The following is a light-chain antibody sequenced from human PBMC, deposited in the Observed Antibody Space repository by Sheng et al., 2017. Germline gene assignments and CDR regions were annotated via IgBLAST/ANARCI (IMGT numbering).Light chain of an antibody. V-gene: IGLV4-69*01. CDR1: SGHRTYA. CDR2: VNSDGSH. Sequence: QLVLTQSPSASASLGASVKLTCTLSSGHRTYAIAWHQQQPERGPRYLMKVNSDGSHSKGDGIPDRFSGSSSGDERYLTISSLQSEDEADYYCQTWGTGFRVFGGGTEGDRP. J-gene: IGLJ3*02. CDR3: QTWGTGFRV.